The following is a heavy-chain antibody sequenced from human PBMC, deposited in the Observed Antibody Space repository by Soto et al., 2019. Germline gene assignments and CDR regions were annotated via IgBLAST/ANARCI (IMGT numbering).Heavy chain of an antibody. Sequence: GSLRLSCAASGFTFSTYALSWVRQAPGRGLEWVSTISGGGTSTYYAESVKGRFTISRDNSKNTLYLQMNSLRGDDTAVYYCARVRPPVNDFWSGSGYWGQGTLVTVSS. CDR1: GFTFSTYA. CDR3: ARVRPPVNDFWSGSGY. V-gene: IGHV3-23*01. CDR2: ISGGGTST. D-gene: IGHD3-3*01. J-gene: IGHJ4*02.